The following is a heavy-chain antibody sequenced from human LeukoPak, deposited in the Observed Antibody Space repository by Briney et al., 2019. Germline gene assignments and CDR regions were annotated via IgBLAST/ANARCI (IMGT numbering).Heavy chain of an antibody. CDR1: GYTFTGYY. Sequence: GASVKVSCKASGYTFTGYYMHWVRQAPGQGLEWMGWINPNSGGTNYAQKFQGRVTMTRDTSISTAYMELSRLRSDDTAVYYCARSRPICYSYYMDVWGKGTTVTVSS. J-gene: IGHJ6*03. D-gene: IGHD2-2*02. CDR2: INPNSGGT. CDR3: ARSRPICYSYYMDV. V-gene: IGHV1-2*02.